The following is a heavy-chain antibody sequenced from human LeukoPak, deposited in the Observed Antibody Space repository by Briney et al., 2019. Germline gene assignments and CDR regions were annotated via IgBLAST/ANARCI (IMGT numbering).Heavy chain of an antibody. Sequence: GGSLRLSCAASGFTFSSYAMGWVRQAPGKGLEWLSGFSGSGGGTYCAVSVKGRFTIARDNSKNTLYLQMNRLRAEDTAVYYCARAGSIRFDYWGQGTLVTVSS. CDR3: ARAGSIRFDY. J-gene: IGHJ4*02. V-gene: IGHV3-23*01. D-gene: IGHD1-26*01. CDR2: FSGSGGGT. CDR1: GFTFSSYA.